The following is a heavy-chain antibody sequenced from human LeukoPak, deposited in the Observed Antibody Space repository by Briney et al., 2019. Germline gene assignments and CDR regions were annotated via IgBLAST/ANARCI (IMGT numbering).Heavy chain of an antibody. J-gene: IGHJ6*02. V-gene: IGHV3-23*01. D-gene: IGHD6-13*01. CDR3: ATSYGSSSWYQAAYYGMDV. Sequence: GGSLRLSCAASGFTFSSYAMSWVRQAPGKGLEWVSAISGSGGSTYYADSVKGRFTISRDNSKNTLYLQMNSLRAEDTAVYYCATSYGSSSWYQAAYYGMDVWGQGTTVTVSS. CDR2: ISGSGGST. CDR1: GFTFSSYA.